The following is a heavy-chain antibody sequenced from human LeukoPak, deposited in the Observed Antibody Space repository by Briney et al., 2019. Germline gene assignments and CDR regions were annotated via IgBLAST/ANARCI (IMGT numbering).Heavy chain of an antibody. D-gene: IGHD3-10*01. CDR2: INPNSGGT. V-gene: IGHV1-2*02. CDR1: GYTFTGYY. J-gene: IGHJ4*02. CDR3: ARAGLVRGVIRN. Sequence: GASVKVSCKSSGYTFTGYYIHWVRQAPGQGLEWMGWINPNSGGTNYAQKFQGRVTMTRDTSISTAYMELSRLRSDDTAVYYCARAGLVRGVIRNWGQGTLVTVSS.